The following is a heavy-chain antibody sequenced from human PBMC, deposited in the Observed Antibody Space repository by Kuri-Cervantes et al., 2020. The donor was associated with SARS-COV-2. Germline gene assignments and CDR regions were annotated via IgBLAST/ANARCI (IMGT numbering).Heavy chain of an antibody. Sequence: GESLKISCAASGFTFSSYAMHWVRQAPGKGLEWVAVISYDGSNKYYADSVKGRFTISRDNSKNTLYLQMNSLRAEDTAVYYCAREGLSEVDLLDYWGQGTLVTVSS. J-gene: IGHJ4*02. CDR1: GFTFSSYA. V-gene: IGHV3-30-3*01. CDR3: AREGLSEVDLLDY. D-gene: IGHD5-12*01. CDR2: ISYDGSNK.